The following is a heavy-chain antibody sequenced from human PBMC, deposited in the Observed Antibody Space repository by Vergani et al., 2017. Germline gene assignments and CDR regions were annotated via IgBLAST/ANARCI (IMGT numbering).Heavy chain of an antibody. CDR2: IDHTGRP. CDR1: GGSFTSYH. Sequence: QVQLQQWGGGLLKPSETLSLTCVVNGGSFTSYHWTWIRQSPGAGLEWVGDIDHTGRPDYNPSRMRRLTISVDKSRNQFSLTLNSVTATDTAVYFCARVNTETNGHLYYYYYMDVWGQGTAVTVS. J-gene: IGHJ6*03. CDR3: ARVNTETNGHLYYYYYMDV. D-gene: IGHD4-11*01. V-gene: IGHV4-34*01.